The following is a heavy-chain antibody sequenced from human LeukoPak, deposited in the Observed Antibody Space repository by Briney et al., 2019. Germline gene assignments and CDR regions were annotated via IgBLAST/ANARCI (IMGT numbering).Heavy chain of an antibody. J-gene: IGHJ5*02. CDR1: GFTFSDYY. CDR2: ISSSGSTI. CDR3: ARDKDDYGSGNHWFDP. Sequence: GGSLRLSCAASGFTFSDYYMSWIRQAPGKGLEWLSYISSSGSTIYYADSVKGRFTISRDNAKNSLYLQMNSLRAEDMAMYYCARDKDDYGSGNHWFDPWGQGTLVTVSS. D-gene: IGHD3-10*01. V-gene: IGHV3-11*01.